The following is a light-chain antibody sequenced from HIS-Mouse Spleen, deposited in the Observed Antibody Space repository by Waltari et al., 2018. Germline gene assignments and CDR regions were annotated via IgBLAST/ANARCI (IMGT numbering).Light chain of an antibody. CDR3: QSYDSSNLV. V-gene: IGLV6-57*04. J-gene: IGLJ3*02. Sequence: NFMLTQPHSVSESPGKTLTISCTRSSGSLASNYLHLYQQRPGRAPTTVIYEDNQRPSGVPDRFSGSIDSSSNSASLTISGLKTEDEADYYCQSYDSSNLVFGGGTKLTVL. CDR1: SGSLASNY. CDR2: EDN.